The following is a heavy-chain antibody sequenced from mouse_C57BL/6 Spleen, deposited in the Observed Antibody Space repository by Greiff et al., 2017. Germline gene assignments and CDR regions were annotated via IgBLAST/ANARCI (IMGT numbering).Heavy chain of an antibody. D-gene: IGHD1-1*01. V-gene: IGHV1-80*01. J-gene: IGHJ3*01. CDR3: ATHYGSSWGWFAY. CDR1: GYAFSSYW. CDR2: IYPGDGDT. Sequence: VQLQESGAELVKPGASVKISCKASGYAFSSYWMNWVKQRPGKGLEWIGQIYPGDGDTNYNGKFKGKATLTADKSSSTAYMQLSSLTSEDSAVYFCATHYGSSWGWFAYWGQGTLVTVSA.